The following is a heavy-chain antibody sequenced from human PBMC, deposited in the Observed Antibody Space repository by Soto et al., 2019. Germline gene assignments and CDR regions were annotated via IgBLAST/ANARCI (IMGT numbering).Heavy chain of an antibody. D-gene: IGHD2-15*01. CDR2: IYPDDSDT. CDR3: ARRGSSYSPFDY. J-gene: IGHJ4*02. V-gene: IGHV5-51*01. Sequence: GESLKISCEGSGYTFSSYSIGWVRQMPGKGLEWMGIIYPDDSDTRYSPSFRGQVTISVDKSISRAYLQWSSRKASDSAMYFCARRGSSYSPFDYWGRGNMVTVSP. CDR1: GYTFSSYS.